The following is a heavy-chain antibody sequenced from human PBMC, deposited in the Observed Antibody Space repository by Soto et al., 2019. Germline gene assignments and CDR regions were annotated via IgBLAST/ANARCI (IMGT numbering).Heavy chain of an antibody. CDR2: INSDGSST. CDR3: ARGGTRYRNLLDY. D-gene: IGHD4-4*01. Sequence: EVQLVESGGDLVQPGGSLRLSCAASGFTFSSYWMHWVRQVPGKGLVWVSRINSDGSSTSYADSVKGRFTISRDNAKNTLYLQMNSLRAEDTAVYYCARGGTRYRNLLDYWGQRTLVTVSS. J-gene: IGHJ4*02. CDR1: GFTFSSYW. V-gene: IGHV3-74*01.